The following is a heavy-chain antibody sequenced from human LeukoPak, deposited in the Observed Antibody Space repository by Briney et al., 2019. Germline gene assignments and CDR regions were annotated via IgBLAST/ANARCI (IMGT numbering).Heavy chain of an antibody. J-gene: IGHJ4*02. CDR2: IYYSGST. D-gene: IGHD6-19*01. Sequence: SETLSLTCTVSGGSISSYYWSWIRQPPGKGLEWIGDIYYSGSTNYNPSLKSRVTISVDTSKNQFSLKLSSVTAADTAVYYCARGRIAVAGTKNYFDYWGQGTLVTVSS. CDR1: GGSISSYY. V-gene: IGHV4-59*01. CDR3: ARGRIAVAGTKNYFDY.